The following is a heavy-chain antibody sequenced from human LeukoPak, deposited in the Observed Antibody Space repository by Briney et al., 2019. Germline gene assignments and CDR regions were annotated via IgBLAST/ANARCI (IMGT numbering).Heavy chain of an antibody. D-gene: IGHD2-21*02. Sequence: PGGSLRLSCAASGFTFSSCAMSWVRQAPGKGLEWVSAISGSGGSTYYADSVKGRFTISRDNSKNTLYLQMNSLRAEDTAVYYCAKSAAYCGGDCPFDDYWGQGTLVTVSS. J-gene: IGHJ4*02. V-gene: IGHV3-23*01. CDR1: GFTFSSCA. CDR3: AKSAAYCGGDCPFDDY. CDR2: ISGSGGST.